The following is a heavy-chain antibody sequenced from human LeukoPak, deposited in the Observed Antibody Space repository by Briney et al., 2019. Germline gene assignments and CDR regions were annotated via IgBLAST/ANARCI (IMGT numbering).Heavy chain of an antibody. J-gene: IGHJ6*03. CDR1: GGTFNSYA. Sequence: SVKVSCKASGGTFNSYAISWVRQAPGQGLEWMGGIIPIFGTANYAQKFQGRVTITADESTSTAYMELSSLRSEDTAVYYCARVPTVTIYYYYYYMDVWGKGTTVTVSS. D-gene: IGHD4-11*01. V-gene: IGHV1-69*13. CDR3: ARVPTVTIYYYYYYMDV. CDR2: IIPIFGTA.